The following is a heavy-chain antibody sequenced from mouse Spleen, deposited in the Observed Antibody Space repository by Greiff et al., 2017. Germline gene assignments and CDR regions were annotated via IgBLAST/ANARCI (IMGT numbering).Heavy chain of an antibody. CDR1: GYSFTGYY. V-gene: IGHV1-42*01. CDR3: ARLLGRGLGAY. CDR2: INPSTGGT. Sequence: EVQLQQSGPELVKPGASVKISCKASGYSFTGYYMNWVKQSPEKSLEWIGEINPSTGGTTYNQKFKAKATLTVDKSSSTAYMQLKSLTSEDSAVYYCARLLGRGLGAYWGQGTLVTVSA. J-gene: IGHJ3*01. D-gene: IGHD4-1*01.